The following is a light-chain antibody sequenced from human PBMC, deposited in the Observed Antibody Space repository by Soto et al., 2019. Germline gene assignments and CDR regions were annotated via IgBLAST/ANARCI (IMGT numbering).Light chain of an antibody. Sequence: EIVMTQSPATLSVSPGERATLSCRASQSVSSNLAWYQQKPGQAPRLLIYGASTRATGIPARFSGSGSGTEFTLTISRLEPEDFAVYYCQRYDSSPQTFGQGTKVDIK. J-gene: IGKJ1*01. CDR2: GAS. V-gene: IGKV3-15*01. CDR1: QSVSSN. CDR3: QRYDSSPQT.